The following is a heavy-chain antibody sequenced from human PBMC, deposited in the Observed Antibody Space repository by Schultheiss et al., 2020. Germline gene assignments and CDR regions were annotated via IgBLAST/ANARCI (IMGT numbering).Heavy chain of an antibody. CDR3: ARDMQLWAFDY. D-gene: IGHD5-18*01. Sequence: ASVKVSCKASGGTFSSYAISWVRQAPGQGLEWMGWINPNSGGTNYAQKFQGRVTMTRDTSISTAYMELSRLRSDDTAVYYCARDMQLWAFDYWGQGTLVTVSS. CDR2: INPNSGGT. CDR1: GGTFSSYA. J-gene: IGHJ4*02. V-gene: IGHV1-2*02.